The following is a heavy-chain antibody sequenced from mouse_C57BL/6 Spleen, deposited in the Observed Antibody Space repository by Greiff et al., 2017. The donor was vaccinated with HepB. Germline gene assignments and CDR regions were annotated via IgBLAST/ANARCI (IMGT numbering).Heavy chain of an antibody. V-gene: IGHV1-76*01. Sequence: QVHVKQSGAELVRPGASVKLSCKASGYTFTDYYINWVKQRPGQGLEWIARIYPGSGNTYYNEKFKGKATLTAEKSSSTAYMQLSSLTSEDSAVYFCARETGSYAMDYWGQGTSVTVSS. D-gene: IGHD4-1*01. CDR1: GYTFTDYY. CDR2: IYPGSGNT. CDR3: ARETGSYAMDY. J-gene: IGHJ4*01.